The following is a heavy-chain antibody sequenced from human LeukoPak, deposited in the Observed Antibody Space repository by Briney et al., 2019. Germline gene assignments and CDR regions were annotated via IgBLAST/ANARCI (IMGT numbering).Heavy chain of an antibody. J-gene: IGHJ6*03. CDR1: GFTFSSYW. D-gene: IGHD3-10*01. CDR3: ARVARGDYYYYYMDV. CDR2: INNDGSST. V-gene: IGHV3-74*01. Sequence: RGSLRLSCAASGFTFSSYWMHWVRQAPGKGLVWVSRINNDGSSTSYADSVQGRFTISRDNAKNTLYLQMNSLRAEDTALYYCARVARGDYYYYYMDVWGKGTTVTVSS.